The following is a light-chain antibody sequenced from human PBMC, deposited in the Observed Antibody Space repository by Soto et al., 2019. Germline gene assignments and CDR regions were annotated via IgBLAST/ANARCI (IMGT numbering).Light chain of an antibody. CDR2: DAY. CDR1: QSFRRL. J-gene: IGKJ5*01. Sequence: PGAIATLSCTSSQSFRRLLAWYQQKPGQAPRLLIYDAYNRATGIPPRFRGSGSGTDFTLTISSLEPEDSAVYYCQQRHMWPITFGQVTRLQIK. CDR3: QQRHMWPIT. V-gene: IGKV3-11*01.